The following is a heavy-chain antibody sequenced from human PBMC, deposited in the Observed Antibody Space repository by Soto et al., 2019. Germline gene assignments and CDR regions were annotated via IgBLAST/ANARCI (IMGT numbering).Heavy chain of an antibody. CDR3: ARDQGSSSWYYIKNLYYYYGMDV. CDR1: GFTFSSYA. CDR2: ISYDGSNK. J-gene: IGHJ6*02. Sequence: PGGSLRLSCAASGFTFSSYAMHWVRQAPGKGLEWVAVISYDGSNKYYADSVKGRFTISRDNSKNTLYLQMNSLRAEDTAVYYCARDQGSSSWYYIKNLYYYYGMDVWGQGTTVTVSS. V-gene: IGHV3-30-3*01. D-gene: IGHD6-13*01.